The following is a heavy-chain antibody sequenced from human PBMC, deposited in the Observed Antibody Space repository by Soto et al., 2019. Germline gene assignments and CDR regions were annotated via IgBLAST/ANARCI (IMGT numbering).Heavy chain of an antibody. CDR2: LSGDSITT. CDR3: AKRGEIYSQGLAINFDY. CDR1: GFTFSTYA. J-gene: IGHJ4*02. V-gene: IGHV3-23*01. Sequence: PGGSPRLSCAASGFTFSTYAMGWVRQAPGKGLEWVSTLSGDSITTYYADSVKGRFTVSRDNSENMLYLQMNSLRAEDTAVYYCAKRGEIYSQGLAINFDYWGQGTLVTVSS. D-gene: IGHD1-26*01.